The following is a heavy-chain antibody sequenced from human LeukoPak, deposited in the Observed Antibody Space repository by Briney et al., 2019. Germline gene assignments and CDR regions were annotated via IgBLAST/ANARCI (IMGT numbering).Heavy chain of an antibody. D-gene: IGHD3-10*01. CDR1: GFTFSSYG. Sequence: GGTLRLSCAASGFTFSSYGMSWVRQAPGKGLEWVSAISGSGGSTYYADSVKGRFTISRDNSKNTLYLQMNSLRAEDTAVYYCAKVGGNMVRGVSHNYYYYMDVWGKGTTVTIPS. J-gene: IGHJ6*03. CDR2: ISGSGGST. CDR3: AKVGGNMVRGVSHNYYYYMDV. V-gene: IGHV3-23*01.